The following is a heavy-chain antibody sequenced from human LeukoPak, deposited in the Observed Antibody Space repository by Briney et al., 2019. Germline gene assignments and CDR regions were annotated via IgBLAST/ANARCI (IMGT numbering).Heavy chain of an antibody. J-gene: IGHJ3*02. Sequence: SQTLSLTCAISGDSVSSNSAAWNWIRQSPSRGLEWLGRTYYRSKWYNDYAVSVKSRITINPDTSKNQFSLQLKSVTPEDTAVYYCARCPRSYYDSSGYYLGARPTAWDDAFDIWGQGTMVTVSS. CDR2: TYYRSKWYN. D-gene: IGHD3-22*01. CDR3: ARCPRSYYDSSGYYLGARPTAWDDAFDI. V-gene: IGHV6-1*01. CDR1: GDSVSSNSAA.